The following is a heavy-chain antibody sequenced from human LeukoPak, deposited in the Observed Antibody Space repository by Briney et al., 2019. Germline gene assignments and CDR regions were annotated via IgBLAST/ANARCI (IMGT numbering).Heavy chain of an antibody. J-gene: IGHJ4*02. CDR2: FDPEDGKK. Sequence: GASVKVSCKVPRYTLTKLSMYWVRQAPGKGLEWMGGFDPEDGKKIYAQKFQGRVALTEDTSTDTAYMELSSLKSEDTAVYYCTTPGYSGYPGGFDYWGQGTLVTVSS. CDR3: TTPGYSGYPGGFDY. V-gene: IGHV1-24*01. CDR1: RYTLTKLS. D-gene: IGHD5-12*01.